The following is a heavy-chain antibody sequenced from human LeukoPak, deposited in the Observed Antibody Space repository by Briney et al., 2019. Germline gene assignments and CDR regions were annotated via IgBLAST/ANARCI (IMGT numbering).Heavy chain of an antibody. V-gene: IGHV3-74*01. J-gene: IGHJ3*02. CDR2: VHKDGIST. Sequence: GGSLRLSCAASGFTFSDYYMSWIRQAPGKGLVWVSHVHKDGISTSYADSVKGRFTISRDNAKNTVDLQMNSLRDEDTGVYYCARGGSGCFDIWGQGTMVTVSS. CDR1: GFTFSDYY. D-gene: IGHD1-26*01. CDR3: ARGGSGCFDI.